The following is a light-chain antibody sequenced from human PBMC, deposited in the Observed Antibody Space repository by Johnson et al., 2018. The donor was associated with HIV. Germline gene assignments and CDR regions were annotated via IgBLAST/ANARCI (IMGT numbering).Light chain of an antibody. J-gene: IGLJ1*01. CDR2: DNN. V-gene: IGLV1-51*01. CDR3: GTWDSSLSAGCYV. Sequence: QSVLTQPPSVSAAPGQKVTIPCSGSSSNIGNNYVSWYQQLPGTAPKLLIYDNNKRPSGIPDRFSGSKSGTSATLGITGLQTGDEADYYCGTWDSSLSAGCYVFGTGTKVTVL. CDR1: SSNIGNNY.